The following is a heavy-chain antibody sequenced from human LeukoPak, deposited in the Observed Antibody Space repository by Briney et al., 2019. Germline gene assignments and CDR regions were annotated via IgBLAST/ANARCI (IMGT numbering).Heavy chain of an antibody. CDR1: GFTFSSYE. D-gene: IGHD3-10*01. CDR2: ISTGGTSI. V-gene: IGHV3-48*03. CDR3: ARTYYYGSGIPKPYYMDV. J-gene: IGHJ6*03. Sequence: GGSLRLSCAASGFTFSSYEMNWVRQAPGKGLEWVSYISTGGTSIYYADSVKGRFTISRDDATNSLYVQMNGLRADDTAVYYCARTYYYGSGIPKPYYMDVWGKGTTVTVSS.